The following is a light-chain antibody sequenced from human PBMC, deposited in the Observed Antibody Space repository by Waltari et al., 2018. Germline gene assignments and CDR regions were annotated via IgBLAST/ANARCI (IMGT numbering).Light chain of an antibody. CDR3: ALYMGSGIWV. J-gene: IGLJ3*02. V-gene: IGLV8-61*01. CDR2: QAT. Sequence: QTVVTQEPSLSVSPGGTVTLTCALSSGSLSTTSYATWYQQTPGPARPTPGYQATAGQSALPDRFSGSILGNTAALTITGAQSEDESDYYCALYMGSGIWVFGGGTRLTVL. CDR1: SGSLSTTSY.